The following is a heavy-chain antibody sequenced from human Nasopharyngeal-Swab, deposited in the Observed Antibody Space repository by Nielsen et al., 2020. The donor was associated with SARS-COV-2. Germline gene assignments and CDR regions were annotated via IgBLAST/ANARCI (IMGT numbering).Heavy chain of an antibody. D-gene: IGHD5-24*01. CDR2: ISYDGSNK. V-gene: IGHV3-30-3*01. CDR1: GFTFSSYA. CDR3: ATRGEMATSDFDY. J-gene: IGHJ4*02. Sequence: GESLKISCAASGFTFSSYAMHWVRQAPGRGLEWVAVISYDGSNKYYADSVKGRFTISRDNSKNTLYLQMNSLRAEDTAVYYCATRGEMATSDFDYWGQGTLVTASS.